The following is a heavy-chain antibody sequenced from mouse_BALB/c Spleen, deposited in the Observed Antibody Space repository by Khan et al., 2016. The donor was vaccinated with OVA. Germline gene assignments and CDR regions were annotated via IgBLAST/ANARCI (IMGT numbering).Heavy chain of an antibody. CDR3: GRDGYCPGFAY. D-gene: IGHD2-3*01. CDR2: IDPENGNT. V-gene: IGHV14-1*02. Sequence: VQLKQSGAELVRPGALVKLSCKASGFNIKDYYMHWIKQRPEQGLVWIGRIDPENGNTIYDPKFQGRASITSDPSSNTAYLQPRSLASEDTAVFYCGRDGYCPGFAYWGQGTLVTVSA. CDR1: GFNIKDYY. J-gene: IGHJ3*01.